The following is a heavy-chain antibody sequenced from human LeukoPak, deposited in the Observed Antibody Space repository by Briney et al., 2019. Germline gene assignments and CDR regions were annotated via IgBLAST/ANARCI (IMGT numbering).Heavy chain of an antibody. D-gene: IGHD6-6*01. V-gene: IGHV5-51*01. CDR1: GYSFSSYR. CDR2: IYPSDSDT. J-gene: IGHJ4*02. Sequence: GESLKISCKGSGYSFSSYRIGWVRQMPGKGLEWMGIIYPSDSDTRYSPSFQGQVTISADKSISTAYLQWSSLKASDTAMYYCARHTKYSSSSRVFDYWGQGTLVTVSS. CDR3: ARHTKYSSSSRVFDY.